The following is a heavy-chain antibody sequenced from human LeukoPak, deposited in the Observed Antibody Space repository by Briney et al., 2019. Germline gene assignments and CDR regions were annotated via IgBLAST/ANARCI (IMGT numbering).Heavy chain of an antibody. CDR2: ISSSGSTI. V-gene: IGHV3-11*01. Sequence: KSGGSLRLSCAASGFTFSDYYMSWIRQAPRKGLEWVSYISSSGSTIYYADSVKGRFTISRDNAKNSLYLQMNSLRAEDTAVYYCARVKEMYYDFLYGMDVWGQGTTVTVSS. J-gene: IGHJ6*02. CDR3: ARVKEMYYDFLYGMDV. CDR1: GFTFSDYY. D-gene: IGHD3-3*01.